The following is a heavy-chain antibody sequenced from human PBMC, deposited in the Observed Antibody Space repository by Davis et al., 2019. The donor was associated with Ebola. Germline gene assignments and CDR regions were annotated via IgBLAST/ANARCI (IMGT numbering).Heavy chain of an antibody. J-gene: IGHJ4*02. Sequence: SETLSLTCAVYGGSFSGYYWSWIRQPPGKGLEWIGEINHSGSTNYNPSLKSRVTIPVDTSKNQFSLKLSSVTAADTAVYYCATTPRYSSHGAYFDYWGQGTLVTVSS. D-gene: IGHD4-11*01. CDR2: INHSGST. CDR1: GGSFSGYY. CDR3: ATTPRYSSHGAYFDY. V-gene: IGHV4-34*01.